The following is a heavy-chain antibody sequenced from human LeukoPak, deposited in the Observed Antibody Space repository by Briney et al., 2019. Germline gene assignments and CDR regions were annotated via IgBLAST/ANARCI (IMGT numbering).Heavy chain of an antibody. V-gene: IGHV6-1*01. Sequence: SQTLSLTCAISRDSVSSNSAAWNWIRQSPSRGLEWLGRTYYRSKWYNDYAVSVKSRITINPDTSKNQFSLQLNSVTPEDAAVYYCARGSSSGWYMDYYYGMDVWGQGTTVTVSS. CDR1: RDSVSSNSAA. CDR2: TYYRSKWYN. J-gene: IGHJ6*02. CDR3: ARGSSSGWYMDYYYGMDV. D-gene: IGHD6-19*01.